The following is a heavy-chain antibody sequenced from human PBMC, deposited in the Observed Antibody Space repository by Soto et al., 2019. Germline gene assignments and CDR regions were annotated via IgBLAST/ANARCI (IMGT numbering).Heavy chain of an antibody. CDR2: ISSSSSYI. V-gene: IGHV3-21*01. J-gene: IGHJ4*02. Sequence: EVQLVGSGGGLVKPGGSLRLSCAASGFTFSRYSMNWVRQAPGKGVGWVSRISSSSSYIYYADSVKGRFTISRDNAKNSLYLQMNSLRAEDTAVYYCARVGRGYYDSSEWFDYWGQGTLVTVSS. D-gene: IGHD3-22*01. CDR3: ARVGRGYYDSSEWFDY. CDR1: GFTFSRYS.